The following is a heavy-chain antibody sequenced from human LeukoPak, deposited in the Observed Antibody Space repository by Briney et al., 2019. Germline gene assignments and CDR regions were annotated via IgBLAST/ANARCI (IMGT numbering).Heavy chain of an antibody. Sequence: ASVKVSCKASGYTFTGYYIHWVRQAPGQGLEWMGSINPNSGVTNYAQKFQGRVIMTRDTSISTGYMEVSRLRSDDTAVYYCAGGGTAGATPPGGVWGQGALVTVSS. CDR1: GYTFTGYY. D-gene: IGHD1-26*01. J-gene: IGHJ4*02. CDR2: INPNSGVT. V-gene: IGHV1-2*02. CDR3: AGGGTAGATPPGGV.